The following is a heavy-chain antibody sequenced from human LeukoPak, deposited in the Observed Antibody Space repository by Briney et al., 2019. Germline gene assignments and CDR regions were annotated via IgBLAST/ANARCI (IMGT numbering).Heavy chain of an antibody. D-gene: IGHD4-23*01. Sequence: PGGSLRLSCATSGFTFIDYAMSWVRQAPGKGLEWVSSISNSGYTYYAVSVKGRFTVSRDSSKNTVYLQMNSLRAEDTAIYYCAKDIRAVGTSVFEYWGQGTLVSVSS. V-gene: IGHV3-23*01. J-gene: IGHJ4*02. CDR3: AKDIRAVGTSVFEY. CDR1: GFTFIDYA. CDR2: ISNSGYT.